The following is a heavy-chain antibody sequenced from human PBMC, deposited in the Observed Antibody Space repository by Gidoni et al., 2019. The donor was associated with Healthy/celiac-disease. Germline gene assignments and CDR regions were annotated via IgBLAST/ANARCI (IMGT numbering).Heavy chain of an antibody. CDR1: GYTFPSYA. D-gene: IGHD6-13*01. J-gene: IGHJ4*02. V-gene: IGHV1-3*01. CDR3: ARGISIYASIAAAAY. CDR2: INAGNGNT. Sequence: GASVKVSCKASGYTFPSYAMHWVRQAPGQRLEWMGWINAGNGNTKYSQKFQGRVTITRDTSASTAYMELSSLRSEDTAVYYCARGISIYASIAAAAYWGQGTLVTVSA.